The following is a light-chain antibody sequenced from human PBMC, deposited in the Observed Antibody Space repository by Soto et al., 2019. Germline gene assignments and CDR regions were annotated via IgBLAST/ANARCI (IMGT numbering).Light chain of an antibody. CDR3: QQRSNWPWT. CDR1: QSVSSY. V-gene: IGKV3-11*01. J-gene: IGKJ1*01. Sequence: EIVLTQSPGTLSLSPGERATLSCRASQSVSSYLAWYQQKPGQAPRLLIYDASNRATGIPVRFSGSGSGTDFTLTISSLEPEDFAVYYCQQRSNWPWTFGQGTKVDI. CDR2: DAS.